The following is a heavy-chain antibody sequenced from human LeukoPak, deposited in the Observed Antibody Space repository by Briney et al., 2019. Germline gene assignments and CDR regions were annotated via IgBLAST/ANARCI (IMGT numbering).Heavy chain of an antibody. D-gene: IGHD3-10*01. Sequence: GGSLRLSCAAFGFTFSNYAMSWVRQAPGKGLEWVSAISGSGGSTYYADSVKGRFTISRDNSKNTLYLQMNSLRAEDTAVYYCAKVRYGSGFYYFDYWGQGTLVTVSS. CDR2: ISGSGGST. J-gene: IGHJ4*02. CDR3: AKVRYGSGFYYFDY. CDR1: GFTFSNYA. V-gene: IGHV3-23*01.